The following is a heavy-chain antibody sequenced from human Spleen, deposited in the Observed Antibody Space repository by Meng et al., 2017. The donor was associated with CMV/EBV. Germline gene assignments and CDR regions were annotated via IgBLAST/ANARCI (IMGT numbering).Heavy chain of an antibody. J-gene: IGHJ4*02. D-gene: IGHD4-17*01. CDR3: AKEGSGDKPLDY. V-gene: IGHV3-23*01. CDR1: GFTFSNYA. CDR2: ISGSGGST. Sequence: GESLKISCAASGFTFSNYAMSWVRRPPGKGLEWVSAISGSGGSTYSADSVKGRFTISGDNSKNTVYLQMNSLRAEDTAVYYCAKEGSGDKPLDYWGQGTLVTVSS.